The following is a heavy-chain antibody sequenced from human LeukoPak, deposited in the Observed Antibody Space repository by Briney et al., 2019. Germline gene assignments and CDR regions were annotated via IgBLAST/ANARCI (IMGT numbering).Heavy chain of an antibody. CDR3: ARSYSGSFLY. Sequence: SETLSLTCTVSGGSISSSSYYWGWIRQPPGKGLEWIGSIYYSGSTYYNPSLKSRVTISVDTSKNQFSLKLSSVTAADTAVYYCARSYSGSFLYWGQGSLVTVSS. J-gene: IGHJ4*02. D-gene: IGHD1-26*01. CDR2: IYYSGST. CDR1: GGSISSSSYY. V-gene: IGHV4-39*01.